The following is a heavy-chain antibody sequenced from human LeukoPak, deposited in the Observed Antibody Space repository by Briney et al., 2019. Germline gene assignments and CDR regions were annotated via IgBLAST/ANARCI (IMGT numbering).Heavy chain of an antibody. CDR2: IWFDGSEQ. V-gene: IGHV3-33*01. J-gene: IGHJ1*01. D-gene: IGHD3-16*02. CDR1: GFTFSTYA. Sequence: PGGSLRLSCAASGFTFSTYAIHWVRQAPGKGLEWVAVIWFDGSEQYYADSVKGRFIISRDNSKSTSNLQLNSLRAEDTVVYYCAREGDSRWGELSPWGQGTLVTVSS. CDR3: AREGDSRWGELSP.